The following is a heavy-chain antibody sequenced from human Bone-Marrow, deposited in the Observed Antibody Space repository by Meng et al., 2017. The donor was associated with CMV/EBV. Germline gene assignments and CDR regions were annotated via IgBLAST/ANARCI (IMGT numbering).Heavy chain of an antibody. CDR1: GFIFSDYN. Sequence: GESLKISCAASGFIFSDYNMNWVRQAPGKGLEWIAYISRSGTNTFYSDSVRGRLTISRDNAKNSMFLQTDSLRAEDTAVYYCAGGGVATFDAFDIWGQGTMVTVSS. V-gene: IGHV3-48*04. J-gene: IGHJ3*02. D-gene: IGHD5-12*01. CDR2: ISRSGTNT. CDR3: AGGGVATFDAFDI.